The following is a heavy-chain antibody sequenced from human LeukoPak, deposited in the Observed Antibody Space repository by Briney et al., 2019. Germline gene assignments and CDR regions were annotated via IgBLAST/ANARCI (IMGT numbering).Heavy chain of an antibody. CDR1: GLIFSDEY. Sequence: GGSLRLSCAVSGLIFSDEYMSWIRQPPGKGLEWVSYISNTGDFIAYADSVKGRFTISRDNAKNTLYLQMNSLRAEDTAVYYCARDSGSGSYSGYWGQGTLVTVSS. CDR3: ARDSGSGSYSGY. D-gene: IGHD3-10*01. V-gene: IGHV3-11*04. J-gene: IGHJ4*02. CDR2: ISNTGDFI.